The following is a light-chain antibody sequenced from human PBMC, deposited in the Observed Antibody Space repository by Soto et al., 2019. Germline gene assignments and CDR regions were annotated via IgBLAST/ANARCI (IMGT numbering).Light chain of an antibody. CDR1: QSISSSY. J-gene: IGKJ1*01. CDR2: TAS. CDR3: LQLNSYPRT. Sequence: GERATLSCRASQSISSSYLAWYQQKPGKAPKLLIYTASTLQSGVPSRFSGSGSGTDFTLTISSLQPDDFATYYCLQLNSYPRTFGQGTKVEIK. V-gene: IGKV1-9*01.